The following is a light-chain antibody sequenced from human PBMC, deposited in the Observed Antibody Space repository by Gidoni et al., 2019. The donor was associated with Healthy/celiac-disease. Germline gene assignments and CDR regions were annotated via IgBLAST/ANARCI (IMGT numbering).Light chain of an antibody. Sequence: EIVLTQSPGTLPLSPGERATPSCRASQSVSSSYLSWYQQKPGQAPRLLIYGASSRATGIPDRFSGSGSGTDFTLTISRLGPEYFAVYYCQQYGSSPPTFXQXTKVEIK. J-gene: IGKJ1*01. V-gene: IGKV3-20*01. CDR3: QQYGSSPPT. CDR2: GAS. CDR1: QSVSSSY.